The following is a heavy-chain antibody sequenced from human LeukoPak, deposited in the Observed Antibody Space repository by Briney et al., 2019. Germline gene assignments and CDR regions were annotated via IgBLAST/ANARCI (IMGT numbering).Heavy chain of an antibody. J-gene: IGHJ3*02. CDR2: INPNSGGT. D-gene: IGHD4-23*01. CDR3: ATVVLDYGGNWGPSDAFDI. CDR1: GYTFTGYY. V-gene: IGHV1-2*02. Sequence: VASVKVSCKASGYTFTGYYMHWVRQAPGQGLEWMGWINPNSGGTNYAQKFQGRVTMTRDTSISTAYMELSSLRSEDTAVYYCATVVLDYGGNWGPSDAFDIWGQGTMVTVSS.